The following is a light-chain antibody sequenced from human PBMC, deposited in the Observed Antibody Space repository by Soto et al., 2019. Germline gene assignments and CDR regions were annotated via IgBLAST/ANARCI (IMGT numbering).Light chain of an antibody. CDR1: QSISSW. Sequence: DIQMTQSPSTLSASVGDRVTITCRASQSISSWLAWYQQKPGKAPKLLIYKASSLESGVPSRFSGSGSGTDFTLTISRLQPDDFATYYCQQYNSYLTFGGGTKVEIK. CDR3: QQYNSYLT. CDR2: KAS. J-gene: IGKJ4*01. V-gene: IGKV1-5*03.